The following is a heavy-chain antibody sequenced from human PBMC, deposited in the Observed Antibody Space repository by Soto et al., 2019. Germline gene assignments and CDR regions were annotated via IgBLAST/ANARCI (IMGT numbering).Heavy chain of an antibody. Sequence: LRLSCVASGFTFSNYDMSWVHQAPGKGLEWVSGISGTGDSTDYADSVKGRFTISRDNSKNTLYLQMNGLRAEDTAVYYCVKDGRITMVRGVTIPPGYWGQGTLVTVSS. D-gene: IGHD3-10*01. CDR2: ISGTGDST. V-gene: IGHV3-23*01. J-gene: IGHJ4*02. CDR3: VKDGRITMVRGVTIPPGY. CDR1: GFTFSNYD.